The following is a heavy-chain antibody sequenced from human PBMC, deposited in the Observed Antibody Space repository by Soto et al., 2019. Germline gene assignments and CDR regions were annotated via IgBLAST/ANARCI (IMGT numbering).Heavy chain of an antibody. CDR1: GGSIRSGGYY. CDR3: ARDRGRYYGSGPGSMDV. Sequence: PSETLSLTCPVSGGSIRSGGYYWSWIRQHPGKGLEWIGYIYYSGSTYYNPSLKSRVTISVDTSKNQFSLKLSSVTAADTAVYYCARDRGRYYGSGPGSMDVWGQGTTVTVSS. V-gene: IGHV4-31*03. D-gene: IGHD3-10*01. CDR2: IYYSGST. J-gene: IGHJ6*02.